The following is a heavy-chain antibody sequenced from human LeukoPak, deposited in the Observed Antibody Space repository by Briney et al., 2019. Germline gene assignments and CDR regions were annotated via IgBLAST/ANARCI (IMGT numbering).Heavy chain of an antibody. CDR1: GFSFTTYW. Sequence: GGSLRLSCAASGFSFTTYWMSWVRQAPGKGLEWVANIKQDGTEKYYVDSVKGRFTISRDNAKNSLYLQMNSLRAEDTAVYYCARPLYILTGYNPPYELGYWGQGTLVTVSS. CDR3: ARPLYILTGYNPPYELGY. CDR2: IKQDGTEK. V-gene: IGHV3-7*01. D-gene: IGHD3-9*01. J-gene: IGHJ4*02.